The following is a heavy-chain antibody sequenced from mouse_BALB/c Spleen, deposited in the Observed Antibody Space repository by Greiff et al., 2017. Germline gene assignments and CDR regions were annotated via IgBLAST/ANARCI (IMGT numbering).Heavy chain of an antibody. CDR3: ARAYAMDY. J-gene: IGHJ4*01. CDR1: GYSITSDYA. V-gene: IGHV3-2*02. Sequence: EVQLQPSGPGLVQPSQSLSLTCTVTGYSITSDYAWNWIRQFPGNKLEWMGYISYSGSTSYNPSLKSRISITRDTSKNQFFLQLNSVTTEDTATYYCARAYAMDYWGQGTSVTVSS. CDR2: ISYSGST.